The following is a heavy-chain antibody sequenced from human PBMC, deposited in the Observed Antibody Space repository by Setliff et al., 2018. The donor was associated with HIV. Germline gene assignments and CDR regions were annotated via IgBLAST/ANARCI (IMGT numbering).Heavy chain of an antibody. D-gene: IGHD1-26*01. CDR2: ISGSGANT. CDR1: GFTFSNHA. Sequence: PGGSLRLSCSGSGFTFSNHAIHWVRQAPGKGLEYVSGISGSGANTYYAASVQDRFTISRDNSKNTIFLQMSNLKTEDTALYRCVKDSLWWDSRGTFDYWGPGILVTVSS. CDR3: VKDSLWWDSRGTFDY. V-gene: IGHV3-64D*09. J-gene: IGHJ4*02.